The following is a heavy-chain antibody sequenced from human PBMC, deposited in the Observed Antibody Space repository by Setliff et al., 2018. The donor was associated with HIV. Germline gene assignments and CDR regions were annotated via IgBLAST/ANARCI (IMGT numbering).Heavy chain of an antibody. J-gene: IGHJ5*02. CDR2: IYWDDDK. Sequence: ESGPTLVNPTQTLTLTCTFSGFSLSTSGVGVGWIRQPPGKALEWLALIYWDDDKRYSPSLKSRLTITKDTSKNQVVLTMTNMDPVDTATYYCAHRPPIPNFWSGYSNWFDPWGQGTLVTVSS. V-gene: IGHV2-5*02. CDR1: GFSLSTSGVG. D-gene: IGHD3-3*01. CDR3: AHRPPIPNFWSGYSNWFDP.